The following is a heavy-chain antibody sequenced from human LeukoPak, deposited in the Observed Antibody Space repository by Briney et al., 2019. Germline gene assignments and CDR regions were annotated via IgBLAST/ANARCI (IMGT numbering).Heavy chain of an antibody. V-gene: IGHV3-21*01. Sequence: GGSLRLSCAASGFTFSGYSMNLVRQAPGKGLEWVSSISSTSSYIYYADSVKGRFTISRDNAKNSLYLQMNSLRAEDTAVYYCARDSSSSYFYYYGMDVWGQGTTVTVSS. CDR2: ISSTSSYI. D-gene: IGHD6-6*01. CDR3: ARDSSSSYFYYYGMDV. J-gene: IGHJ6*02. CDR1: GFTFSGYS.